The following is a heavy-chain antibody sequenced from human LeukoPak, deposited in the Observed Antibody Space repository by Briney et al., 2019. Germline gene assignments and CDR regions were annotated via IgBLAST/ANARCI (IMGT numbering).Heavy chain of an antibody. J-gene: IGHJ6*03. CDR1: GFTFSSYW. D-gene: IGHD2-2*01. CDR2: IKQDGSEK. CDR3: ARETAAFSYYYYYYYMDV. V-gene: IGHV3-7*01. Sequence: PGGSLRLSRAASGFTFSSYWMSWVRQAPGKGLEWVANIKQDGSEKYYVDSVKGRFTISRDNAKNSLYLQMNSLRAEDTAVYHCARETAAFSYYYYYYYMDVWGKGTTVTVSS.